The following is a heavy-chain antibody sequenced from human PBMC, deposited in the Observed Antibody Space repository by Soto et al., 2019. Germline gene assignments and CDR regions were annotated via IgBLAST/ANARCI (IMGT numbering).Heavy chain of an antibody. D-gene: IGHD6-19*01. CDR3: ARASVASYYYGMDV. Sequence: ASVKVSCKASGYTFTSYAMHWVRQAPGQRLEWMGWINAGNGNTKYSQKFQGRVTVTRDTSASTAYMELSSLRSEDAAVYYCARASVASYYYGMDVWGQGTTVTVSS. J-gene: IGHJ6*02. V-gene: IGHV1-3*01. CDR1: GYTFTSYA. CDR2: INAGNGNT.